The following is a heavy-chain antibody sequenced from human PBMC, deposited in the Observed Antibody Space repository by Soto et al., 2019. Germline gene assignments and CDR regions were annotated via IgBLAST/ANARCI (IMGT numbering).Heavy chain of an antibody. Sequence: XSVKVSCNASGYTFTAYAMHWVRQAPGQGLEWMGWLNAGNGNTKFSQKYQGRVTITRDTSASTAYMELGSPTSEDTAVYYCARDATYCSSTTCQYYGLDVWGQGTTVTVSS. CDR2: LNAGNGNT. CDR1: GYTFTAYA. J-gene: IGHJ6*02. D-gene: IGHD2-2*01. CDR3: ARDATYCSSTTCQYYGLDV. V-gene: IGHV1-3*01.